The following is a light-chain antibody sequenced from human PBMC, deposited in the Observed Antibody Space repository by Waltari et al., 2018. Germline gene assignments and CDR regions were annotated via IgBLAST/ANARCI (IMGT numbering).Light chain of an antibody. CDR1: TNNVGNQG. CDR3: SAWDSSLSARV. CDR2: SHN. Sequence: QAGLTQPPSVSKDLRQTATLPCTGHTNNVGNQGAAWLQQHQGHPPKLLSYSHNPRPSGISERFTASRSGNTASLTITGLRPEDEADYYCSAWDSSLSARVFGGGTKLTVL. V-gene: IGLV10-54*01. J-gene: IGLJ3*02.